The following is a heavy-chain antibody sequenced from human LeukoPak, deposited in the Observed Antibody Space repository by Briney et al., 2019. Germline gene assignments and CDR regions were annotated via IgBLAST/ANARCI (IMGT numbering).Heavy chain of an antibody. V-gene: IGHV3-53*01. CDR3: ARDSPYYYGSGL. CDR1: GFTVSTNY. Sequence: PGGSLRLSCAASGFTVSTNYMSWVRQAPGKGQEWVSVVYSGGSTYYADSVKGRFTISRDNSRNTLYLQMNSLRADDTAVYYCARDSPYYYGSGLWGQGTMVTVSS. CDR2: VYSGGST. J-gene: IGHJ3*01. D-gene: IGHD3-10*01.